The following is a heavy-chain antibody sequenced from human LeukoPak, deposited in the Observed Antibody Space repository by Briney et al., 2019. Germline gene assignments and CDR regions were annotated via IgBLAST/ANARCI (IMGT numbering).Heavy chain of an antibody. V-gene: IGHV3-21*01. CDR1: GFRLENYN. J-gene: IGHJ3*02. CDR3: ARDRSGSSSVDDAFDI. Sequence: GGSLRLSCAAPGFRLENYNMTWVRQAPGKVLEWVAYINFITGYIYYADSLKGRFTISRDNAKKSLFLEMNSLSVEDTAVYYCARDRSGSSSVDDAFDIWGQGIMVTVSA. CDR2: INFITGYI. D-gene: IGHD1-26*01.